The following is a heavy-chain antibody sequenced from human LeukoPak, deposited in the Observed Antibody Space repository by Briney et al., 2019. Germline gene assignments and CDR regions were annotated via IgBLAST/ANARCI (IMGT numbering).Heavy chain of an antibody. Sequence: SGGSLRLSCAASGFTFSSYAMSWVRQAPGKGLEWVSPISGSAYYADSVKGRFTISRDNSKNTLYLQMNPLEAEDSAVYCCAKGRGYSSSSAIDYWGQRTLVTVSS. V-gene: IGHV3-23*01. D-gene: IGHD6-6*01. CDR1: GFTFSSYA. CDR3: AKGRGYSSSSAIDY. J-gene: IGHJ4*02. CDR2: ISGSA.